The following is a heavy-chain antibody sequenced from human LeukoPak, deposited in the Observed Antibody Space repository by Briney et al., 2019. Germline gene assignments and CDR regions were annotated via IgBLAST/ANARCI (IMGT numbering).Heavy chain of an antibody. CDR1: GGSISSSTSY. CDR3: ARNVRPAGRYYVSRYYYYYGMDV. D-gene: IGHD1-26*01. V-gene: IGHV4-39*01. Sequence: SETLSLTCTVSGGSISSSTSYWVWIRQPPGKGLEWIGIIYYTGSTYYNPSLKSRVTISVDTSKNQFSLKLSSVTAADTAVYYCARNVRPAGRYYVSRYYYYYGMDVWGQGTTVTVSS. J-gene: IGHJ6*02. CDR2: IYYTGST.